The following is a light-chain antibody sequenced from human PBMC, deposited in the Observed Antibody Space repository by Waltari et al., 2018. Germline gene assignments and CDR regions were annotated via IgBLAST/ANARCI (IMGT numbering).Light chain of an antibody. CDR1: QSVGSN. J-gene: IGKJ2*01. V-gene: IGKV3-15*01. CDR2: AAS. CDR3: QQYNNWPPYT. Sequence: DIVMTQSPATLSVSPGERATPSCRASQSVGSNLAWYQQKTGQALRLLIFAASRRATGIPARFSGSGSGTEFTLTIGSLQSEDFAVYYCQQYNNWPPYTFGQGTKLEIK.